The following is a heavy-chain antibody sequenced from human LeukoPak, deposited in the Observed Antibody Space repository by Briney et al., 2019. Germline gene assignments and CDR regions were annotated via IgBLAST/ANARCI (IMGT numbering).Heavy chain of an antibody. CDR2: IYTSGST. CDR1: GGSISSGSYY. Sequence: KASQTLSLTCTVSGGSISSGSYYWSWIRQPAGKGLEWIGRIYTSGSTNYNPSLKSRVTISVDTSKNQFSLKLSSVTAADTAVYYCARGAYSNLEWLLSQYYFDYWGQGTLVTVSS. V-gene: IGHV4-61*02. CDR3: ARGAYSNLEWLLSQYYFDY. D-gene: IGHD3-3*01. J-gene: IGHJ4*02.